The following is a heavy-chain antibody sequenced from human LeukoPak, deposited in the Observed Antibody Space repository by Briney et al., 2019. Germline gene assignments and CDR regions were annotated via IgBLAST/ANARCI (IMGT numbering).Heavy chain of an antibody. D-gene: IGHD4-17*01. V-gene: IGHV1-69*04. CDR3: ASGKRTGGDQYRGFDP. CDR1: GGTFRSYA. CDR2: IIPILGIA. J-gene: IGHJ5*02. Sequence: ASVKVSCKASGGTFRSYAISWVRQAPGQGLEWMGRIIPILGIANYAQKFQGRVTITADKITSTAYMELSSLRTEDTTVYYCASGKRTGGDQYRGFDPWGQGTLVTVSS.